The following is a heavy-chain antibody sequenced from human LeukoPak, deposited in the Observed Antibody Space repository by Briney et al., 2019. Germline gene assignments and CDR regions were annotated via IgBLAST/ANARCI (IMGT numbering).Heavy chain of an antibody. J-gene: IGHJ4*02. CDR1: GGSFSGYY. D-gene: IGHD7-27*01. CDR3: AREVLNWVLDY. V-gene: IGHV4-34*01. CDR2: INHSGST. Sequence: SETLSLTCAVYGGSFSGYYWSWIRQPPGKGLEWIGEINHSGSTNYNPSLKSRVTISVDTSKNQFSLKLSSVTAADTAVYYCAREVLNWVLDYWGQGTLVIVSS.